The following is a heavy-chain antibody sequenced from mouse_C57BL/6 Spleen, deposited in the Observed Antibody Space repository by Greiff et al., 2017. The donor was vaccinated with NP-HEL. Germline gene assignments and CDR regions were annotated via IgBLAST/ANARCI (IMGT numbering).Heavy chain of an antibody. CDR3: ARQGGYYVHFDY. D-gene: IGHD2-3*01. CDR1: GYTFTSYW. J-gene: IGHJ2*01. Sequence: VQLQQPGAELVKPGASVKLSCKASGYTFTSYWMHWVKQRPGQGLEWIGMIHPNSGSTNYNEKFKSKATLTVDNSSSTAYMQRSSLTSEDSAVYYCARQGGYYVHFDYWGQGTTLTVSS. CDR2: IHPNSGST. V-gene: IGHV1-64*01.